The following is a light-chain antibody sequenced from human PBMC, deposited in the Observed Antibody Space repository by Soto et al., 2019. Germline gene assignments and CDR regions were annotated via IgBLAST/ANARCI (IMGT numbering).Light chain of an antibody. CDR2: AAS. CDR1: QSITSY. V-gene: IGKV1-39*01. J-gene: IGKJ2*01. Sequence: DIQMTQSQSSLSASVGDRVTITCRASQSITSYLNWYQQKPGKAPRLLIYAASSLQSGVPSRFSGSGSGTDFTLTISSLQPEDFATYYCQQTYSSLMYTFGRGTKLEVK. CDR3: QQTYSSLMYT.